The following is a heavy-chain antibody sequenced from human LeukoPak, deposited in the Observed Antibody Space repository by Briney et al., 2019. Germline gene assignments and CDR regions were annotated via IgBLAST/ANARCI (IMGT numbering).Heavy chain of an antibody. CDR3: ARVGSGSLNYFDY. V-gene: IGHV1-18*01. Sequence: ASGKVSCKASGYTFTSYGISWVRQAAGQGLEWMGWVSAYNGNTNYAQKRQGRVNMTTNTSTSTAYMQLRSLRSDDTAVYSCARVGSGSLNYFDYWGQGTLVTVSS. J-gene: IGHJ4*02. CDR2: VSAYNGNT. D-gene: IGHD3-10*01. CDR1: GYTFTSYG.